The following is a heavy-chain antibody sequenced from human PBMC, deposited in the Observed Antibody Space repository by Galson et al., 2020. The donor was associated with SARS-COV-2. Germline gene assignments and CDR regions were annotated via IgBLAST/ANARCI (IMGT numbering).Heavy chain of an antibody. CDR3: AATRLY. CDR1: GFTFSTYW. D-gene: IGHD1-26*01. CDR2: INSNGSSI. J-gene: IGHJ4*02. Sequence: GGSLRLSCAASGFTFSTYWMHWVRQAPGKGLVWVSRINSNGSSISYADSVKGRFTVSRDNAKNTLYLQMNSLRAEDTAVYYCAATRLYWGQGTLVTVSS. V-gene: IGHV3-74*01.